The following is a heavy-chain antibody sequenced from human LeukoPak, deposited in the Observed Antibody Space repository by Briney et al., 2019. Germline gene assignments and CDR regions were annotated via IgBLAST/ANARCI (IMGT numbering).Heavy chain of an antibody. CDR2: INSDGKTT. CDR3: AKGRLSYYYYGMDV. D-gene: IGHD3-16*01. CDR1: GFTFSNSW. Sequence: PGGSLRLSCAASGFTFSNSWMHWVRQAPGKGLVWVSRINSDGKTTTYADSVKGRFTISRDNSKNTLYLQMNSLRAEDTAVYYCAKGRLSYYYYGMDVWGQGTTVTVSS. V-gene: IGHV3-74*01. J-gene: IGHJ6*02.